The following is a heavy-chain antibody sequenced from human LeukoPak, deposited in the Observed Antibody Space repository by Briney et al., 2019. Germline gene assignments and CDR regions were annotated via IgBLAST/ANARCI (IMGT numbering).Heavy chain of an antibody. CDR2: IKSDGITI. CDR3: ARSSVAAAGVIDY. CDR1: GFTFSNYM. J-gene: IGHJ4*02. V-gene: IGHV3-74*01. Sequence: GGSLRLSCAASGFTFSNYMMHWVRQAPGKGLVWVSRIKSDGITITYADSVKGRFTISRDNSKNTLYLQMNSLRAEDTAVYYCARSSVAAAGVIDYWGQGTLVTVSS. D-gene: IGHD6-13*01.